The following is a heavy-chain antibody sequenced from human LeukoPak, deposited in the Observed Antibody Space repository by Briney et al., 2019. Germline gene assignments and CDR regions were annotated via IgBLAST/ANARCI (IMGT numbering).Heavy chain of an antibody. CDR3: AEGGDWFDP. V-gene: IGHV4-39*07. CDR1: GGSISSSSYY. Sequence: PSETLSLTCTVSGGSISSSSYYWGWIHQPPGKGLEWIGSIYYSGSTYYNPSLKSRVTISVDTSKNQLSLKLSSVTAADTAVYYCAEGGDWFDPWGQGTLVTVSS. D-gene: IGHD3-16*01. CDR2: IYYSGST. J-gene: IGHJ5*02.